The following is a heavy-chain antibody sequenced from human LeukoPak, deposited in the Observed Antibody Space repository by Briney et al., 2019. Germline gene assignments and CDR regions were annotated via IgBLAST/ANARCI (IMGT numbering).Heavy chain of an antibody. CDR1: GYTFTSYD. CDR2: MNPNSGNT. Sequence: GASVKVSCKASGYTFTSYDINWVRQATGQGLEWMGWMNPNSGNTGYAQKFQGRVTMTRNTSISTAYMELSSLRSEDTAVYYCARGHERLVVGPWYMDVWGKGTTVTTSS. D-gene: IGHD2-2*01. V-gene: IGHV1-8*02. CDR3: ARGHERLVVGPWYMDV. J-gene: IGHJ6*03.